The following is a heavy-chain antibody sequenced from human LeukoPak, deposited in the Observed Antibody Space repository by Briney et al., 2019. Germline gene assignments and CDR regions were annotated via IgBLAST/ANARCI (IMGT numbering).Heavy chain of an antibody. D-gene: IGHD2-15*01. CDR2: ISAYNGNT. CDR3: ARSTIGYCSGGSCYSLDYFDY. CDR1: GYTFTSYG. V-gene: IGHV1-18*01. Sequence: ASVKVSCKAPGYTFTSYGISWVRQAPGQGHEWMGWISAYNGNTNYAQKLQGRVTMTTDTSTSTAYMELRSLRSDDTAVYYCARSTIGYCSGGSCYSLDYFDYWGQGTLVTVSS. J-gene: IGHJ4*02.